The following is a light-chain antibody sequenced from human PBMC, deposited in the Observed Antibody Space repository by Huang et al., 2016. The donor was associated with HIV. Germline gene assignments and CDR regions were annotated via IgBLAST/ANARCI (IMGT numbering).Light chain of an antibody. V-gene: IGKV3-11*01. CDR2: DAS. Sequence: EVVLTQSPATLSLFPGERATLSCRASQSVGSYLAWYQQKPGQAPSLLIYDASTRATGIPDRFSGSGSGTDFTLTISSLEPEDFAVYYCLHRSNWLTFGGGTKVEIK. CDR1: QSVGSY. CDR3: LHRSNWLT. J-gene: IGKJ4*01.